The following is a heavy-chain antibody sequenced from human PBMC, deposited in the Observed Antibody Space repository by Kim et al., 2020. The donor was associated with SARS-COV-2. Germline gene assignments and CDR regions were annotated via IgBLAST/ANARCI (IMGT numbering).Heavy chain of an antibody. CDR1: GFTFSNNY. Sequence: GGSLRLSCAASGFTFSNNYLSWVRQAPGKGLEWVSLICYGGRNLYYAYSEEGRSAFYNNNSENLLHLLNNSLGAEETVDYCCAGGDYGSSRHYSYY. J-gene: IGHJ6*01. CDR3: AGGDYGSSRHYSYY. D-gene: IGHD2-2*01. CDR2: ICYGGRNL. V-gene: IGHV3-53*01.